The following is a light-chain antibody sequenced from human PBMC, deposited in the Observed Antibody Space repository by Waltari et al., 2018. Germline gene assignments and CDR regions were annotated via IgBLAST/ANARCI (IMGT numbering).Light chain of an antibody. CDR2: ENS. J-gene: IGLJ7*01. V-gene: IGLV1-51*02. Sequence: QSVLTQPPSVSAALGQRVTIACSGGSSNIGNNYVSSYRQFPGPAPKLLIYENSERPSGIPGRFSGSKSGTSATLDITGLQAGDEADYYCGTWDSSLSGAVFGGGTHLSVL. CDR3: GTWDSSLSGAV. CDR1: SSNIGNNY.